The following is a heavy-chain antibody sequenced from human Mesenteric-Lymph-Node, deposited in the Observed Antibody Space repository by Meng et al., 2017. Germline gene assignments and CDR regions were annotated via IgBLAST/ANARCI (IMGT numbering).Heavy chain of an antibody. CDR2: INQDGTDK. CDR3: VRSSSGSDCSEGDASGSNHIIDY. V-gene: IGHV3-7*01. D-gene: IGHD3-10*01. J-gene: IGHJ4*02. CDR1: GFISSNFC. Sequence: GESLKISCAASGFISSNFCMSWVRQAPGKGLEWVANINQDGTDKRYVDSVKGRFTISKDNAKNSLYLQMNSLRAEDTAVYYCVRSSSGSDCSEGDASGSNHIIDYWGQGTMVTVSS.